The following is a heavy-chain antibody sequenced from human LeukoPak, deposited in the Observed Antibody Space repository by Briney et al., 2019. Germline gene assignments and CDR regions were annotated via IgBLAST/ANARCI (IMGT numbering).Heavy chain of an antibody. CDR2: INHSGST. J-gene: IGHJ5*02. CDR3: ARRRPVLRSVDWFDP. D-gene: IGHD4-17*01. V-gene: IGHV4-34*01. CDR1: GGSFSGYY. Sequence: PSETLSLTCAVYGGSFSGYYWSWIRQPPGKGLEWIGEINHSGSTNYNPSLKSRVTISVDTSKNQFSLKLSSVTAADTAVYYCARRRPVLRSVDWFDPWGQGTLVTVSS.